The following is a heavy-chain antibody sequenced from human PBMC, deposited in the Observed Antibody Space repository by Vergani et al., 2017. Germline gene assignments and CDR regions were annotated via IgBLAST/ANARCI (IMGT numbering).Heavy chain of an antibody. D-gene: IGHD3-22*01. Sequence: QVQLVQSGAEVKKPGASVKVSCKASGYTFTRYGISWVRQAPGQGLEWMGWISAYNGNTNYAQKLQGRVTMTTDTSTSTAYMELRSLRSDDTAVYYCARDHVEGAYYYDSSGYYLYYYYGMNVGGQGTTVTVSS. J-gene: IGHJ6*02. V-gene: IGHV1-18*01. CDR1: GYTFTRYG. CDR3: ARDHVEGAYYYDSSGYYLYYYYGMNV. CDR2: ISAYNGNT.